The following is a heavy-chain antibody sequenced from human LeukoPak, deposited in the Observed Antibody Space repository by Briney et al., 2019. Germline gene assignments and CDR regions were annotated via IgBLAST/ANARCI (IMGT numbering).Heavy chain of an antibody. V-gene: IGHV4-34*01. CDR1: GGSFSDYY. D-gene: IGHD3-22*01. Sequence: SETLSLTCAVYGGSFSDYYWTWIRQPPGKGLEWIGEINHSGSPNNNPSLKSRVSISFDTSKNQFSLKLSSVTAADTAVYYCARLYDSVGYYYPFDYWGQGTLVTVSS. J-gene: IGHJ4*02. CDR3: ARLYDSVGYYYPFDY. CDR2: INHSGSP.